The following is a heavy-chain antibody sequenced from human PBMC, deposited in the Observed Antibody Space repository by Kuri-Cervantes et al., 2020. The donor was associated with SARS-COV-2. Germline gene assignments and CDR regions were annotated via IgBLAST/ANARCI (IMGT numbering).Heavy chain of an antibody. CDR3: ARHSSGWGGYYFDY. J-gene: IGHJ4*02. CDR1: GGSISSSSYY. D-gene: IGHD6-19*01. Sequence: SETLSLTCTVSGGSISSSSYYWGWIRQPPGKGLEWIGSIYYSGSTYYNPSLKSRVTISVDTSKNQFSLKLSSVTAADMAVYYCARHSSGWGGYYFDYWGQGTLVTVSS. CDR2: IYYSGST. V-gene: IGHV4-39*01.